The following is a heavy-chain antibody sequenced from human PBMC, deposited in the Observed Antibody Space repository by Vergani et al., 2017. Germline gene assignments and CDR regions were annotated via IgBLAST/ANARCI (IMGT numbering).Heavy chain of an antibody. CDR2: IIPIFGTA. V-gene: IGHV1-69*01. Sequence: QVQLVQSGAEVKKPGSSVKVSCKASGGTFSSYAISWVRQAPGQGLAWMGGIIPIFGTANYAQKFQGRVTITADESTSTAYMELSSLRSEDTAVYYCARGGSYYYDSSGYKRTPFDYWGQGTLVTVSS. J-gene: IGHJ4*02. D-gene: IGHD3-22*01. CDR3: ARGGSYYYDSSGYKRTPFDY. CDR1: GGTFSSYA.